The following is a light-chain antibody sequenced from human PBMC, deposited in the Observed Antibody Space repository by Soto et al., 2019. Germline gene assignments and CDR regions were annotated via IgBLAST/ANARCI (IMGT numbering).Light chain of an antibody. CDR2: VAS. V-gene: IGKV3-20*01. Sequence: TQSQVTLSVSPGERVSLSCRASQSVGTNLAWYQQKPGQAPRLLLYVASRRATGIPDWLSGSGSGTEFILIISRMEHEDFAVYYCQQYGDSPEFGHGTRLEIK. CDR3: QQYGDSPE. CDR1: QSVGTN. J-gene: IGKJ5*01.